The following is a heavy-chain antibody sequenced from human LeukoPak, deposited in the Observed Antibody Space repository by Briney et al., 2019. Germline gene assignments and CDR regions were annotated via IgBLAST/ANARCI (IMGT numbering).Heavy chain of an antibody. D-gene: IGHD3-9*01. CDR3: AKDPYDILTGYYRDFDY. Sequence: GGSLRLSCVASGFTFSSSAMNWVRQAPGKGLEWVSAISGSGGSTYYADSVKGRFTISRDNSKNTLYLQMNSLRAEDTAVYYCAKDPYDILTGYYRDFDYWGQGTLVTVSS. CDR1: GFTFSSSA. CDR2: ISGSGGST. V-gene: IGHV3-23*01. J-gene: IGHJ4*02.